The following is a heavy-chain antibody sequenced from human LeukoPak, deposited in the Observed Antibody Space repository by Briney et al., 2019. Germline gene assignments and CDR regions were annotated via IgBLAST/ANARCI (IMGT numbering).Heavy chain of an antibody. J-gene: IGHJ5*02. V-gene: IGHV1-46*01. D-gene: IGHD2-2*01. Sequence: ASVKVSCKASGYTFTSYYMHWVRQAPGQGLEWMGIINPSGGSTSYAQKFQGRVTMTRDTSTSTVYMELSSLRSEDTAVYYCAREGGYCSSTSCPRGWFEPWGQGTLVTVSS. CDR1: GYTFTSYY. CDR2: INPSGGST. CDR3: AREGGYCSSTSCPRGWFEP.